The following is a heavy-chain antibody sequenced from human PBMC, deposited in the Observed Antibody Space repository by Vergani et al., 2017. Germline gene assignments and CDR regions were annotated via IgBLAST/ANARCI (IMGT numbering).Heavy chain of an antibody. CDR1: GGSFTSYY. D-gene: IGHD4-11*01. J-gene: IGHJ6*03. V-gene: IGHV4-34*01. CDR3: ARVNTETNGHLYYYYYMDV. CDR2: IDHTGRP. Sequence: QVQLQQWGGGLLKPSETLSLTCVVNGGSFTSYYWTWIRQSPGGGLEWVGDIDHTGRPDYNPSLKSRLTMSVDKSRNQFSLTLNSVTATDTAIYFCARVNTETNGHLYYYYYMDVWGQGTAVTVS.